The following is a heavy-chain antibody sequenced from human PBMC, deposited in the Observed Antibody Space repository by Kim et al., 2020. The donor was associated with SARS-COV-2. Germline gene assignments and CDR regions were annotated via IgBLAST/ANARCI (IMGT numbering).Heavy chain of an antibody. V-gene: IGHV3-23*01. CDR1: GFTFSSYA. Sequence: GGSLRLSCAASGFTFSSYAMSWVRQAPGKGLEWVSAISGSGGSTYYADSVKGRFTISRDNSKNTLYLQMNSLRAEDTAVYYCAKNMVRGVIIPFDYWRQGTLLTVST. J-gene: IGHJ4*02. CDR3: AKNMVRGVIIPFDY. D-gene: IGHD3-10*01. CDR2: ISGSGGST.